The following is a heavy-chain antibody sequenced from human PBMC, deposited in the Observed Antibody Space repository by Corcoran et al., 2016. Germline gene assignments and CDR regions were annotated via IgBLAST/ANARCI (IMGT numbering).Heavy chain of an antibody. D-gene: IGHD2-2*01. J-gene: IGHJ6*02. Sequence: QVQLQQSGPGLVKHSQTLSLTCAISGDSVSSNSAAWNWIRQSPSRGLEWLGRTYYRSKWYNDYAVSVKSRITINPDTSKNQFSLQLNSVTPEDTAVYYCARDRGGCSSTSCHPYGMDVWGQGTTVTVS. CDR3: ARDRGGCSSTSCHPYGMDV. CDR2: TYYRSKWYN. CDR1: GDSVSSNSAA. V-gene: IGHV6-1*01.